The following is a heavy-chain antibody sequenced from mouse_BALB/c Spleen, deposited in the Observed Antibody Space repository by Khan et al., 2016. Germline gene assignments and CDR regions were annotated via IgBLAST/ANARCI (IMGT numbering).Heavy chain of an antibody. CDR2: INTYTGEP. CDR3: ARDFGNYGYFDV. Sequence: QIQLVQSGPELKKPGETVKISCKASGYTLANYGVIWVKQAPGKGLKWMVWINTYTGEPIYADDFKGRFAFSLETSASIVYLEINNLKNEDTATYFCARDFGNYGYFDVWGAGTTVTVS. V-gene: IGHV9-3-1*01. D-gene: IGHD2-1*01. J-gene: IGHJ1*01. CDR1: GYTLANYG.